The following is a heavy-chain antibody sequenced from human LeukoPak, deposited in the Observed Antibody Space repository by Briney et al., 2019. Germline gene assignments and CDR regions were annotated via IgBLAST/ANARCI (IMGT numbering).Heavy chain of an antibody. CDR3: ARGLAPTSGYYEGGYYYFDS. CDR1: GGSFSGYY. D-gene: IGHD3-22*01. V-gene: IGHV4-34*01. J-gene: IGHJ4*02. Sequence: SETLSLTRAVNGGSFSGYYWSWIRQPPGKSLEWIGQINHSGSTNNNPSLKSRVTISVATSKNQFFLELTSVTAADTAVYYCARGLAPTSGYYEGGYYYFDSWGQGILVTVSS. CDR2: INHSGST.